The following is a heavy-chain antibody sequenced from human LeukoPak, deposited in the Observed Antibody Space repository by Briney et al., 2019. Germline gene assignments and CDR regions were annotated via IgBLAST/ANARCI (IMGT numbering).Heavy chain of an antibody. J-gene: IGHJ6*03. CDR1: GGSISSYY. V-gene: IGHV4-34*01. CDR3: ARSSYMDV. CDR2: INHSGST. Sequence: SETLSLTCTVSGGSISSYYWSWIRQPPGKGLEWIGEINHSGSTNYNPSLKSRVTISVDTSKNQFSLKLTSVTAADTAVYYCARSSYMDVWGKGTTVTISS.